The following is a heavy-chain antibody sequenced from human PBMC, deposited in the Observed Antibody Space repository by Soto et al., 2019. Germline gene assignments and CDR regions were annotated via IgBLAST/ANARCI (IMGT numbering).Heavy chain of an antibody. J-gene: IGHJ4*02. V-gene: IGHV4-34*01. CDR1: GGSFSGYY. CDR2: INHSGST. D-gene: IGHD4-17*01. Sequence: PSETLSLTCAVYGGSFSGYYWSWIRQPPGKGLEWIGEINHSGSTNYNPSLKSRVTISVDTSKNQFSLKLSSVTAADTAVYYCARGSTLRWFSTNFDYWGQGTLVTVSS. CDR3: ARGSTLRWFSTNFDY.